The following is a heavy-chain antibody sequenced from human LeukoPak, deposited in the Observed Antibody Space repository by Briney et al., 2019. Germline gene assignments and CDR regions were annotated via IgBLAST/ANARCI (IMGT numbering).Heavy chain of an antibody. CDR2: ISWNSGSI. CDR1: GFTFDDYA. D-gene: IGHD3-3*01. CDR3: ARDLGYYDFWSGSDRVFDY. Sequence: GRSLRLSCAASGFTFDDYAMHWVRQAPGKGLEWVSGISWNSGSIGYADSVKGRFTISRDNAKNSLYLQMNSLRAEDTAVYYCARDLGYYDFWSGSDRVFDYWGQGTLVTVSS. J-gene: IGHJ4*02. V-gene: IGHV3-9*01.